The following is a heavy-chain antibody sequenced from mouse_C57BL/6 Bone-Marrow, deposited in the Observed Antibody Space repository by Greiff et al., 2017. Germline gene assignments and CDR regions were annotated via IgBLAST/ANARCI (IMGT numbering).Heavy chain of an antibody. CDR3: ARPYGSSYDWYFDV. J-gene: IGHJ1*03. V-gene: IGHV1-64*01. CDR2: IHPNSGST. Sequence: QVQLQQPGAEPVKPGASVKLSCKASGYTFTSYWMHWVKQRPGQGLEWIGMIHPNSGSTNYNEKFKSKATLTVDKSSSTAYMQLSSLTSEDSAVYYCARPYGSSYDWYFDVWGTGTTVTVSS. CDR1: GYTFTSYW. D-gene: IGHD1-1*01.